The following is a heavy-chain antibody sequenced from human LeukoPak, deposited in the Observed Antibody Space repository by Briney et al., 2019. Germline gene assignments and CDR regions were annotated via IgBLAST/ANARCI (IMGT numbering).Heavy chain of an antibody. CDR2: ISYSGST. V-gene: IGHV4-59*13. Sequence: SETLSLTCTVSGXSIHSYYWSWIRQPPGKGLEWIGYISYSGSTYYNPSLKSRVTISLGTSKNQFSLRLTSVTAADTAMYYCARGRNDFDYWGQGTLVTVSS. D-gene: IGHD1-1*01. CDR1: GXSIHSYY. CDR3: ARGRNDFDY. J-gene: IGHJ4*02.